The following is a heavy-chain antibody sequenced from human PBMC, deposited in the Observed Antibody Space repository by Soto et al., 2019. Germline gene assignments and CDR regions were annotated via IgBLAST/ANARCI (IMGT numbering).Heavy chain of an antibody. CDR1: GFTFSSSW. J-gene: IGHJ4*02. Sequence: EVQLVESGGGLVQPGGSLRLSCVASGFTFSSSWMSWVRQAPGKGLEWVANIKQDGTDKYYVDSVKGRFTISRDNAKNSLYLQMNSLRVEDTAVYHCARDVISGTAWGQGTLVTVSS. CDR3: ARDVISGTA. V-gene: IGHV3-7*01. CDR2: IKQDGTDK. D-gene: IGHD1-7*01.